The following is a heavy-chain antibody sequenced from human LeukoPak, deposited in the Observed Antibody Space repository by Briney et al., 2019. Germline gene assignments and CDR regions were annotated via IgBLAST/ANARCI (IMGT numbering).Heavy chain of an antibody. CDR3: ARQDYYYGMDV. CDR1: GGSFSGYY. Sequence: PSETLSLTCAVYGGSFSGYYWGWIRQPPGKGLEWIGEINHSGSTNYNPSLKSRVTISVDTSKNQFSLKLSSVTAADTAVYYCARQDYYYGMDVWGQGTTVTVSS. CDR2: INHSGST. V-gene: IGHV4-34*01. J-gene: IGHJ6*02.